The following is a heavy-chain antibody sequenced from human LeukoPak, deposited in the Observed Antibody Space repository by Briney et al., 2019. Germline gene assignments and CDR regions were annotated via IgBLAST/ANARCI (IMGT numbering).Heavy chain of an antibody. V-gene: IGHV3-21*01. CDR1: GFTFSSYS. CDR3: ARDAYYYDSSESQGYYYGMDV. Sequence: PGRSLRLSCAASGFTFSSYSMNWVRQAPGQGLEWVSSISSSSSYKYYADAVKGRFTISRGSAKNSLYLQMNSLRAEDTAVYYCARDAYYYDSSESQGYYYGMDVWGQGTTVTVSS. D-gene: IGHD3-22*01. J-gene: IGHJ6*02. CDR2: ISSSSSYK.